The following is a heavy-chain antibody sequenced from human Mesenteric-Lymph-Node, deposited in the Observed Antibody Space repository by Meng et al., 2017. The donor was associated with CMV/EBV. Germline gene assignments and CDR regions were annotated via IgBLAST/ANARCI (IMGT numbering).Heavy chain of an antibody. V-gene: IGHV1-18*01. D-gene: IGHD2-2*01. CDR1: HYIFSTYG. CDR2: INPYSGKP. Sequence: ASVKVSCKASHYIFSTYGISWVRQAPGQGLEWMGWINPYSGKPNYAQKLQGRVTMTTDTSTNTAYMELRSLRFDDTAVYYCARDYGCRSNSCFPGYYYYGMDVWGQGTTVTVSS. CDR3: ARDYGCRSNSCFPGYYYYGMDV. J-gene: IGHJ6*02.